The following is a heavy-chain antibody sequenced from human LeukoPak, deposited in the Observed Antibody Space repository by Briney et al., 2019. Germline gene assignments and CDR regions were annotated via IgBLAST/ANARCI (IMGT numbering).Heavy chain of an antibody. V-gene: IGHV4-59*01. CDR1: GGSISSYY. CDR3: ARVLYDYYDSSGYLNWFDP. Sequence: PSETLSLTCTVSGGSISSYYWSWIRQPPGKGLEWIGYIFYSGSTNYNPSLKSRVTITVDTSKNQFSLKLSSVTAADTAVYYCARVLYDYYDSSGYLNWFDPWGQGTLVTVSS. J-gene: IGHJ5*02. CDR2: IFYSGST. D-gene: IGHD3-22*01.